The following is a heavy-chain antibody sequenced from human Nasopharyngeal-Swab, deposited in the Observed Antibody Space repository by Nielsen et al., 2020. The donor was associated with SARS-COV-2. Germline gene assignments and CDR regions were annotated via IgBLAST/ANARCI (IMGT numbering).Heavy chain of an antibody. Sequence: GESLKISCAASGFTFSSYGMHWVRQAPGKGLEWVAVIWYDGSNKYYADSVKGRFTISRENSKNTLYLQMNSLGTEDKAVYYCARDLAGAGTDEYFQHWGQGTLVTVSS. D-gene: IGHD6-19*01. CDR1: GFTFSSYG. CDR3: ARDLAGAGTDEYFQH. CDR2: IWYDGSNK. V-gene: IGHV3-33*01. J-gene: IGHJ1*01.